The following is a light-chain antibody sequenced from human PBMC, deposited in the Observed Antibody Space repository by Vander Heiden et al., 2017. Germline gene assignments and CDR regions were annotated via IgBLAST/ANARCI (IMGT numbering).Light chain of an antibody. Sequence: DIQLTQSPSSLSASVGDRVTITCRESQNIGFYLNWYRQKPGKAPNLLISGASDLQSGVPSRFSGSGSGTDFTRTISSLQAEDSATYYCQHSYDIPRTFGQGTKVEI. J-gene: IGKJ1*01. CDR3: QHSYDIPRT. V-gene: IGKV1-39*01. CDR2: GAS. CDR1: QNIGFY.